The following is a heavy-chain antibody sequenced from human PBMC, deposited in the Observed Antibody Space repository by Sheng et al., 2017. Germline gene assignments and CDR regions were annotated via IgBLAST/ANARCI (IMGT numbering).Heavy chain of an antibody. CDR2: IYHSGST. Sequence: QVQLQESGPGLVKPSETLSLTCTVSGYSISSGYYWGWIRQPPGKGLEWIGSIYHSGSTYYNPSLKSRVTISVDTSKNQFSLKLSSVTAADTAVYYCAKRDGYNPFDYWGQGTLVTVSS. CDR1: GYSISSGYY. CDR3: AKRDGYNPFDY. V-gene: IGHV4-38-2*02. J-gene: IGHJ4*02. D-gene: IGHD5-12*01.